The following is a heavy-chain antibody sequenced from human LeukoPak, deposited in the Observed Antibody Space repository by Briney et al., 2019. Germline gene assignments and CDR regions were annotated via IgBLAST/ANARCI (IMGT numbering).Heavy chain of an antibody. CDR1: GFTFSSYA. CDR2: ISGSGGST. Sequence: GSLGLSCAASGFTFSSYAMSWVRQAPGKGLEWVSAISGSGGSTYYADSVKGRFTISRDNSKNTLYLQMNSLRAEDTAVYYCAKGRGRSIVVVPAVPLDYWGQGTLVTVSS. V-gene: IGHV3-23*01. CDR3: AKGRGRSIVVVPAVPLDY. D-gene: IGHD2-2*01. J-gene: IGHJ4*02.